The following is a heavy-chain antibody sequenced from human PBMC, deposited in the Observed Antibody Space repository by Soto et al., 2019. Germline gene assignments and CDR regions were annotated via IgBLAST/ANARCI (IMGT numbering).Heavy chain of an antibody. J-gene: IGHJ3*02. D-gene: IGHD4-4*01. V-gene: IGHV5-51*01. CDR2: IYPGDSDT. CDR1: GYSFTTYW. Sequence: PGESLKISCKGSGYSFTTYWIGWVRQMPGKGLEWMGIIYPGDSDTRYSPSFQGQVTISADKSISTAYLQWSGLKASDTAMYYCARHGGGNYPPLHDAFDIWGQGTTVTVSS. CDR3: ARHGGGNYPPLHDAFDI.